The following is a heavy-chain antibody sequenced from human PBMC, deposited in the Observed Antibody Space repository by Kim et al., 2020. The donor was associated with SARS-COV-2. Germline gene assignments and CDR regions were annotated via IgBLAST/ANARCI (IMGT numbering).Heavy chain of an antibody. J-gene: IGHJ4*02. CDR3: AKNLGGRDITIFGVVSPGDY. CDR2: ISGSGGST. Sequence: GGSLRLSCAASGFTFSSYAMSWVRQAPGKGLEWVSAISGSGGSTYYADSVKGRFTISRDNSKNTLYLQMNSLRAEDTAVYYCAKNLGGRDITIFGVVSPGDYWGQGTLVTVSS. V-gene: IGHV3-23*01. CDR1: GFTFSSYA. D-gene: IGHD3-3*01.